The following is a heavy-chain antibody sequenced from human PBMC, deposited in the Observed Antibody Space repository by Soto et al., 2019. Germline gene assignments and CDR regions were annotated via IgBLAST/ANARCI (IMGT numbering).Heavy chain of an antibody. D-gene: IGHD1-26*01. Sequence: ASVKVSCKASGYTFTSYYMHWVRQAPGQGLEWMGIINPSGGSTSYAQKFQGRVTMTRDTSTSTVYMELSSLRSEDTAVYYCARCWVGELRFGDAFDIWGQGTMVTVSS. CDR1: GYTFTSYY. J-gene: IGHJ3*02. CDR3: ARCWVGELRFGDAFDI. V-gene: IGHV1-46*01. CDR2: INPSGGST.